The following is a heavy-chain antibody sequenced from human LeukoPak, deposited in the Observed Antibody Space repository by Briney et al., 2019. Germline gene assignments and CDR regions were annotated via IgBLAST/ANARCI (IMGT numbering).Heavy chain of an antibody. CDR1: GGSFSGYY. CDR3: ARGPLRGYYDSSGYYSP. CDR2: INHSGST. D-gene: IGHD3-22*01. Sequence: SEALSLTCAVYGGSFSGYYWSWIRQPPGKGLEWIGEINHSGSTNYNPSLKSRVTISVDTSKNQFSLKLSSVTAADTAVYYCARGPLRGYYDSSGYYSPWGQGTLVTVSS. J-gene: IGHJ5*02. V-gene: IGHV4-34*01.